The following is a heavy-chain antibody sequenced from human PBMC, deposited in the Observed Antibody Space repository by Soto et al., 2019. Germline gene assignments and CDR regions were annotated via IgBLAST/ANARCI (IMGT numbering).Heavy chain of an antibody. CDR1: GGSISSSDFY. V-gene: IGHV4-39*01. D-gene: IGHD3-22*01. CDR2: MYYSGTT. CDR3: AVVDSTGNWFDP. J-gene: IGHJ5*02. Sequence: QLQLQESGPGLVKPSKTLSLTCTVSGGSISSSDFYWGWLRQPPGKGLDFIGSMYYSGTTYYNPSLKNRIPISVDTSKNQFSLKLISVTAADTAVYYCAVVDSTGNWFDPWGQGALVTVSS.